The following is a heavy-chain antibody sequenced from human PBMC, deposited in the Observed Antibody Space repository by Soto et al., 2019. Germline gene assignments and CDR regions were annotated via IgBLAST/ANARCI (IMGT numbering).Heavy chain of an antibody. Sequence: PSETLSLTCAVHGGSFSDYYWSWIRQPPGKGLEWIGEINYSGRTNYNPSLKSRVTISVDKSKNQFSLKLSSVTAADTAVYYCARETATYYYDSSGYYYVVHFDYWGQGTLVTVSS. J-gene: IGHJ4*02. V-gene: IGHV4-34*01. CDR1: GGSFSDYY. D-gene: IGHD3-22*01. CDR2: INYSGRT. CDR3: ARETATYYYDSSGYYYVVHFDY.